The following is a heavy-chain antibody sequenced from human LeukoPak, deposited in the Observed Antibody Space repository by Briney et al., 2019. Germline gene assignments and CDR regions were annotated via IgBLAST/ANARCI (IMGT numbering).Heavy chain of an antibody. CDR1: GYSFTDYY. CDR3: ARGPSSENWFDP. J-gene: IGHJ5*02. D-gene: IGHD1-26*01. V-gene: IGHV1-2*02. CDR2: INPSSGGT. Sequence: GASVKVSCKASGYSFTDYYMHWVRQAPGQGLEWMAWINPSSGGTNYAQKFQGRVTLTRDTSVNTVYMELSSLRSDDTAVYYCARGPSSENWFDPWGQGTLVTVSS.